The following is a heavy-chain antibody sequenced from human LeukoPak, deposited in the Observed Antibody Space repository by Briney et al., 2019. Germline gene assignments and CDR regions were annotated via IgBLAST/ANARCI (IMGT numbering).Heavy chain of an antibody. CDR3: AVDFVGTTNVFDY. CDR1: GYTFTSYY. D-gene: IGHD1-26*01. J-gene: IGHJ4*02. CDR2: MNPNSGNT. V-gene: IGHV1-8*02. Sequence: ASVKVSCKASGYTFTSYYMHWVRQATGQGLEWMGWMNPNSGNTGYARKFQGRVTMTRSTSIRTAYMELSSLTSEDTAVYYCAVDFVGTTNVFDYWGQGTLVTVSS.